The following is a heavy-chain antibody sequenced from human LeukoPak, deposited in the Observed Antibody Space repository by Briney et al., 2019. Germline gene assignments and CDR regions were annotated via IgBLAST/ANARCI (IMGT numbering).Heavy chain of an antibody. CDR2: IIPIFGTA. V-gene: IGHV1-69*05. Sequence: SVKVSCKASGGTFSSYAISWVRQAPGQGLEWMGRIIPIFGTANYAQKFQGRVTITTDESTSTAYMELSSLGSEDTAVYYCARDGSYDSSGYYYGFYFDYWGQGTLVTVSS. CDR3: ARDGSYDSSGYYYGFYFDY. J-gene: IGHJ4*02. D-gene: IGHD3-22*01. CDR1: GGTFSSYA.